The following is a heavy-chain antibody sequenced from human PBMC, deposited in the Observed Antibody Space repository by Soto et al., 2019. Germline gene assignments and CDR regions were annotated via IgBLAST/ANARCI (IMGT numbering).Heavy chain of an antibody. CDR3: ARTYSSSWNYLDY. V-gene: IGHV3-30*04. CDR1: GFTFDSHT. D-gene: IGHD6-13*01. J-gene: IGHJ4*02. Sequence: QVQLVESGGGVVQPGRSLRLSCTASGFTFDSHTMHWVRQSPGKGLEWVALISFDGSLNYDSDSVKGRFSISRDNSKNTVFLEMNSLRPEDTAVYYCARTYSSSWNYLDYWGQGVQVIVSS. CDR2: ISFDGSLN.